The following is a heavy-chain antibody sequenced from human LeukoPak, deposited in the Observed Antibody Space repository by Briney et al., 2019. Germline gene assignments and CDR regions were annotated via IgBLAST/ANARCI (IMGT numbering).Heavy chain of an antibody. CDR3: VKDAGTA. J-gene: IGHJ5*02. Sequence: GGSLRLSCAASGFTFSNNLMSWVRQAPGRGLECVANIKKDGSEKFYINSVKGRFTISRDNAKNSLYLQMNSLRDEDTALYYCVKDAGTAWGQGTLVTVSS. D-gene: IGHD2-8*02. CDR2: IKKDGSEK. V-gene: IGHV3-7*01. CDR1: GFTFSNNL.